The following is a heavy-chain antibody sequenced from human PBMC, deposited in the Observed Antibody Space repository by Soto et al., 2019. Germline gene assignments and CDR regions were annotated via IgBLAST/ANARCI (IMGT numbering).Heavy chain of an antibody. CDR3: TGDYCLCRGSDSTYDYSPLDF. CDR1: GFMFNTYA. Sequence: PGGSLRLSCAASGFMFNTYAMSWVRQAPGRGPEWVSVISGSDGSTSYADSVKGRVTISRDNSRNTLYLQMNSLRPEDTAVYYCTGDYCLCRGSDSTYDYSPLDFWGQGTMVTVSS. J-gene: IGHJ6*02. D-gene: IGHD1-26*01. CDR2: ISGSDGST. V-gene: IGHV3-23*01.